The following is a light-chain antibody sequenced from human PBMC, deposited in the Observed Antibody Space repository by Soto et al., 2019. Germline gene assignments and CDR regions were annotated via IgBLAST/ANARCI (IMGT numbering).Light chain of an antibody. CDR2: GAS. Sequence: EIVFTQSPGTLSLSTGERATLSCRASQSVSSSYLAWYQQKPGQAPRLLIYGASSRATGIPDRFSGSGSGTEFTLTISSLQSEDFAVYYCQQYGRSPKTFGQGTKVDIK. V-gene: IGKV3-20*01. CDR3: QQYGRSPKT. CDR1: QSVSSSY. J-gene: IGKJ1*01.